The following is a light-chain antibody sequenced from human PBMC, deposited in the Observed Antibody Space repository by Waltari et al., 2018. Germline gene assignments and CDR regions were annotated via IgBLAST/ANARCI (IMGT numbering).Light chain of an antibody. CDR1: SSDVGAYHY. CDR3: CSHAGSSVV. CDR2: EVG. V-gene: IGLV2-11*01. Sequence: QSALTQPRSVSGSPGQSVTISCTGTSSDVGAYHYVSWYQQHPGQAPKLMIYEVGKRPSGVPDRFSGSKSGNTASLTISGLQAEDEADYYCCSHAGSSVVFGGGTKLTVL. J-gene: IGLJ2*01.